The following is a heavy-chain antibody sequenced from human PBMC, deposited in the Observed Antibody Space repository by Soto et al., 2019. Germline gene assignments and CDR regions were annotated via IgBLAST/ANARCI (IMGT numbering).Heavy chain of an antibody. CDR1: GFTFSSYG. D-gene: IGHD5-12*01. V-gene: IGHV3-30*18. J-gene: IGHJ4*02. Sequence: QVQLVESGGGVVQPGRSLRLSCAASGFTFSSYGMHWVRQAPGKGLEWVAVISYDGSNKYYADSVKGRFTISRDNSKNTLYLQMNSLRAEDTAVYYCAKDSRWLQLGDWGQGTLVTVSS. CDR2: ISYDGSNK. CDR3: AKDSRWLQLGD.